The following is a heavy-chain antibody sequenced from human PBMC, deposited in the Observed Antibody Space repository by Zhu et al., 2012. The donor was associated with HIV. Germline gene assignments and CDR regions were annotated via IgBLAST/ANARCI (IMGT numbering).Heavy chain of an antibody. J-gene: IGHJ3*02. D-gene: IGHD1-1*01. Sequence: QVQPQQSGPRLVKPSETLSLTCIVSGGSLRNYYWNWVRQSPGKGLEWIGYISTSGKIIYNPFLKSRVTMSLDTSKNQLSLKVTSVTAADTAVYYCARDRLEATAPGVAFDIWGQGTVVTVSS. V-gene: IGHV4-4*09. CDR3: ARDRLEATAPGVAFDI. CDR2: ISTSGKI. CDR1: GGSLRNYY.